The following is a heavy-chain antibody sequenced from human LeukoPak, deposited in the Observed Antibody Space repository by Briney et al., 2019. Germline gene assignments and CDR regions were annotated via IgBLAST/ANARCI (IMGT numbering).Heavy chain of an antibody. CDR2: ISGNNDNP. J-gene: IGHJ4*02. Sequence: ASVRVSCKASGYTCSNFGINWVRQAPGQGLEWMGWISGNNDNPNYGQKFQGRFTVTTDSSTNTAYMELRNLSLDDTAVYYCARDGTSTDDYWGQGTLVTVSS. D-gene: IGHD2-2*01. CDR1: GYTCSNFG. CDR3: ARDGTSTDDY. V-gene: IGHV1-18*01.